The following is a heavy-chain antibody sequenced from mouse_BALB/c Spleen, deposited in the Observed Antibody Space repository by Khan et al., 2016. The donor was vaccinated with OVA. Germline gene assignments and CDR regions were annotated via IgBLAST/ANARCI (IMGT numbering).Heavy chain of an antibody. V-gene: IGHV1S81*02. CDR1: GYTFTSYY. Sequence: QVQLQQPGAELVKPGASVQLSCKTSGYTFTSYYIYWVKQRPGQGLEWIGGIFPSDGGTYFNEKFKTKATLTVDKSSSTAYMQLSSLTSEDSAVYYCTRSGYGNPFAYWGQGTLVTVSA. J-gene: IGHJ3*01. CDR2: IFPSDGGT. D-gene: IGHD2-10*02. CDR3: TRSGYGNPFAY.